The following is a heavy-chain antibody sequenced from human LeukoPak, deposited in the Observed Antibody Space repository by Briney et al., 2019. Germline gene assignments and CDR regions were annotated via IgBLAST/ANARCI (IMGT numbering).Heavy chain of an antibody. J-gene: IGHJ4*02. V-gene: IGHV3-9*01. D-gene: IGHD3-10*01. CDR2: ISWNSGSL. CDR1: GITLNNYG. Sequence: GGSLRLSCAVSGITLNNYGMTWVRQAPGKGLEWVSGISWNSGSLGYADSVKGRFTISRDNAKNSLYLQMNSLRAEDTALYYCAKDFGRFGELLHFDYWGQGTLVTVSS. CDR3: AKDFGRFGELLHFDY.